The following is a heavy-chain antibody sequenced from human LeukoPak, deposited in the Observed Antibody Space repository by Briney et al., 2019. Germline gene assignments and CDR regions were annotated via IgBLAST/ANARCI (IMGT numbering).Heavy chain of an antibody. V-gene: IGHV3-66*01. Sequence: PGGSLSLSCAASGFTVGSNYMSWVRQAPGKGLEWVSVIYSGGSTYYAESVKGRFTISRDNSKNTLYLQMNSLKTEDTAVYYCTRDFPTYYYGSGSYYFDYWGQGTLVTVSS. CDR2: IYSGGST. CDR1: GFTVGSNY. CDR3: TRDFPTYYYGSGSYYFDY. J-gene: IGHJ4*02. D-gene: IGHD3-10*01.